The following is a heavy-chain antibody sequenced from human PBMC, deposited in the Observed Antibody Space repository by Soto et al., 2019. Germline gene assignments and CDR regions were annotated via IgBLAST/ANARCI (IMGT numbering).Heavy chain of an antibody. Sequence: QVQLVQSGAEEKKPGASVKVSCKASGYTFTSYAMHWVRQAPGQRLEWMGWINAGNGNTKYSQKFQGRVTITRDTSASTAYMELSSLRSEDTAVYYCARDGYSYDPVDAFDIWGQGTMVTVSS. CDR2: INAGNGNT. V-gene: IGHV1-3*05. J-gene: IGHJ3*02. D-gene: IGHD5-18*01. CDR1: GYTFTSYA. CDR3: ARDGYSYDPVDAFDI.